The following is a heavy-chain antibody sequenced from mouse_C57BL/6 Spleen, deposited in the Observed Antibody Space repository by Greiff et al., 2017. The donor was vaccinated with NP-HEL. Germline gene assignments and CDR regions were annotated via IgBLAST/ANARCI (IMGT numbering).Heavy chain of an antibody. V-gene: IGHV1-54*01. Sequence: QVQLKESGAELVRPGTSVKVSCKASGYAFTNYLIEWVKQRPGQGLEWIGVINPGSGGTNYNGKFKGKATLTADKSSSTAYMQLSSLTSEDSAVYFCARREGGYWGQGTTLTVAS. CDR3: ARREGGY. CDR1: GYAFTNYL. J-gene: IGHJ2*01. CDR2: INPGSGGT.